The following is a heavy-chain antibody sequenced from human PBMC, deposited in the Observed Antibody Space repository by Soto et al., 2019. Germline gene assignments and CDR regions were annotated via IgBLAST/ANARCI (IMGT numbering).Heavy chain of an antibody. CDR3: ARATSSGWNY. CDR1: GFSFSSYN. D-gene: IGHD6-19*01. Sequence: EVQLVESGGGLVQPGGSLRLSCAASGFSFSSYNMNWVRQAPGKGLEWVLYISSSTSTVYYADSVKGRFTISRDNAKNSLYLQMNSLRDEDTAVYYCARATSSGWNYWGQGTLVTVSS. J-gene: IGHJ4*02. V-gene: IGHV3-48*02. CDR2: ISSSTSTV.